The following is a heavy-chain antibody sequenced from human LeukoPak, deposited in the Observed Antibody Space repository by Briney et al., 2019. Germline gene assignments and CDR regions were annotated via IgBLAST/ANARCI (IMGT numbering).Heavy chain of an antibody. J-gene: IGHJ4*02. Sequence: SETLSLTCAVYGGSFSGYYWRWIRQPPGKGLEWIGEINHSGSTNYHPSLKSRLTISVDTSKNQSSLKLSSLTAAGTAVYYCARELAVAGTIDYWGQGTLVTVSS. CDR3: ARELAVAGTIDY. CDR2: INHSGST. D-gene: IGHD6-19*01. CDR1: GGSFSGYY. V-gene: IGHV4-34*01.